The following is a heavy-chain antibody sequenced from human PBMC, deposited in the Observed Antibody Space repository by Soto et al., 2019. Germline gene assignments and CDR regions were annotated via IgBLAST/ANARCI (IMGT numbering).Heavy chain of an antibody. J-gene: IGHJ4*02. CDR1: GGSISNYY. CDR2: VFYSGAT. CDR3: AREMTTLGPFDY. D-gene: IGHD4-17*01. Sequence: SETLSLTCAVSGGSISNYYWSWLRQPPGKELEWIGYVFYSGATNYNPSLKSRVTISIDTSKNQFSLKLSSVTAADTAVYYCAREMTTLGPFDYWGQGTLVTVSS. V-gene: IGHV4-59*01.